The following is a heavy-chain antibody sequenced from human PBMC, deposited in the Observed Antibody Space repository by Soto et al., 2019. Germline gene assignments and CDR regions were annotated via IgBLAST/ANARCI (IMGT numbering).Heavy chain of an antibody. CDR3: GSLPVGAYFEYCCH. D-gene: IGHD1-26*01. V-gene: IGHV5-51*01. J-gene: IGHJ1*01. CDR2: IFPGDSDT. CDR1: GYSFTSQW. Sequence: GESLKISCKASGYSFTSQWIGWVRQMPGKGLEWVGIIFPGDSDTRISPSFQGQVTMSADKSITTAYLQWTSLKASDTAMYYCGSLPVGAYFEYCCHWGQGTVVTVSS.